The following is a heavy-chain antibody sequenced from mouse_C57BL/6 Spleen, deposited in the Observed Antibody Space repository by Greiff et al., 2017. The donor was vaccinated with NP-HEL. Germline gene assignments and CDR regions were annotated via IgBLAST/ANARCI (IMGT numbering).Heavy chain of an antibody. Sequence: DVHLVESGGGLVKPGGSLKLSCAASGFTFSDYGMHWVRQAPEKGLEWVAYISSGSSTIYYADTVKGRFTISRDNAKNTLFLQMTSLRSEDTAMYYGARATVVPFAYWGQGTLVTVSA. D-gene: IGHD1-1*01. CDR2: ISSGSSTI. CDR3: ARATVVPFAY. V-gene: IGHV5-17*01. J-gene: IGHJ3*01. CDR1: GFTFSDYG.